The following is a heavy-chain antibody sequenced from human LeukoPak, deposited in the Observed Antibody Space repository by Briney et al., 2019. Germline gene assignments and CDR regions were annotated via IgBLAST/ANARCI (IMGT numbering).Heavy chain of an antibody. D-gene: IGHD4-23*01. CDR2: IRYDGSNK. Sequence: PGGALRLSCAASGFTVSDYYMSWVRQAPGKGLEWVAFIRYDGSNKYYADSVKGRFTISRDNSKNTLYLQMNSLRAEDTAVFYCARDRGYGGNRPETFDIWGQGTMVTVSS. CDR3: ARDRGYGGNRPETFDI. J-gene: IGHJ3*02. CDR1: GFTVSDYY. V-gene: IGHV3-30*02.